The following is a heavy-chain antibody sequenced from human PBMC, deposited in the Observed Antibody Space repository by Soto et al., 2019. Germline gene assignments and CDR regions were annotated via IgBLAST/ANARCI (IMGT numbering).Heavy chain of an antibody. J-gene: IGHJ4*02. V-gene: IGHV3-30-3*01. D-gene: IGHD3-22*01. CDR2: VLSDGAEK. CDR1: GFAFSRYT. Sequence: GGSLRLSCTASGFAFSRYTIHWVRQAPGKGLEWVAVVLSDGAEKYYADSMKGRFTISRDNSKSTVYLQMNSLRAEDTAVYYCARGVVDSSGYYWGQGTLVTVAS. CDR3: ARGVVDSSGYY.